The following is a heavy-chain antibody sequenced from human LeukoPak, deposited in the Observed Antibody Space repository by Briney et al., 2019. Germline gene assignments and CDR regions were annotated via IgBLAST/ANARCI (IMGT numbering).Heavy chain of an antibody. CDR3: ARSPPTYYDYVWGSYHFDY. CDR2: ISAYNGNT. V-gene: IGHV1-18*01. D-gene: IGHD3-16*02. Sequence: ASVKVSCKASGYTFTSYGISWVRQAPGQGLEWMGWISAYNGNTHYAQKLQGRVSMTTDTSTSTAYMDLSSLRSEDTAVYYCARSPPTYYDYVWGSYHFDYWGQGTLVTVSS. CDR1: GYTFTSYG. J-gene: IGHJ4*02.